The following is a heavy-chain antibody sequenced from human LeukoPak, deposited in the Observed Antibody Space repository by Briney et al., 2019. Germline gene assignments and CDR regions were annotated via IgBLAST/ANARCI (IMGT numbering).Heavy chain of an antibody. CDR2: ISGSGGST. D-gene: IGHD3-3*01. CDR1: GFTFSSYA. Sequence: GGSLRLSCAASGFTFSSYAMSWVRQAPGKGLEWVSAISGSGGSTYYADSVKGRFTISRDNSKNTPYLQMNSLRAEDTAVYYCAKTGGEWFTRLYYFDYWGQGTLVTVSS. J-gene: IGHJ4*02. V-gene: IGHV3-23*01. CDR3: AKTGGEWFTRLYYFDY.